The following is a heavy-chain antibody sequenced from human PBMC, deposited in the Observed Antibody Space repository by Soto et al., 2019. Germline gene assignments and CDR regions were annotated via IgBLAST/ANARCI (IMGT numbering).Heavy chain of an antibody. CDR1: GFTFRSFV. CDR3: ARWGTTGGLDV. D-gene: IGHD3-16*01. V-gene: IGHV3-30*19. CDR2: TSYDGSNT. J-gene: IGHJ4*02. Sequence: QVQLVESGGGVVQPGTSLRLSCVGSGFTFRSFVIHWVLQAPGKGLEWVALTSYDGSNTYYDDSVKGLFTISRDNSRKKVYLQMDSMRLEDTALYYCARWGTTGGLDVWGQGTLVSVSS.